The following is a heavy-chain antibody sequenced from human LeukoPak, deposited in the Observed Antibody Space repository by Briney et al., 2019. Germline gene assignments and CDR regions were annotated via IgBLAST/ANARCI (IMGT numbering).Heavy chain of an antibody. J-gene: IGHJ4*02. Sequence: GGSLRLPCAASGFTFSNAWMNWVRQAPGKGLEWVGRIKRRGVTGPTEYAAPVKGRFTISRDDSKNTLYLQMSSLKTEDTAVYYCTRGSNSDDSSDFDHWGQGTLVTVSS. CDR1: GFTFSNAW. V-gene: IGHV3-15*01. CDR3: TRGSNSDDSSDFDH. CDR2: IKRRGVTGPT. D-gene: IGHD3-22*01.